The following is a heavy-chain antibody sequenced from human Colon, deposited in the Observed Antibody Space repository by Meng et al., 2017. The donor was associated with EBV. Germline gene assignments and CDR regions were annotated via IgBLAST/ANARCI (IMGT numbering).Heavy chain of an antibody. J-gene: IGHJ4*02. V-gene: IGHV4-4*02. Sequence: QVQLQESGPGLVKPSGXLSLTCTVSGDSISSDIWWSWVRQPPGKGLEWIGEVYHRGDTNYNPSLKSRVTISVDKSKNQFSLNLSSVTAADTAVYYCARVGQWLPIDYWGQGTPVTVSS. CDR2: VYHRGDT. CDR3: ARVGQWLPIDY. D-gene: IGHD6-19*01. CDR1: GDSISSDIW.